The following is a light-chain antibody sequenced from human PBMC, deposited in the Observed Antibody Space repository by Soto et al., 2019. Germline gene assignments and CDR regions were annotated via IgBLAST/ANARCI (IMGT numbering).Light chain of an antibody. Sequence: IQMSQSPSSLSASVGDRVTITCQVSQSISSYLNWYQQKPGKAPKLLIYAASSLQSGVPSRFSGSGSGTDFTLTISSLQPEDFATYYCQQSYSTPPLTFGGGTKVDIK. CDR2: AAS. V-gene: IGKV1-39*01. CDR3: QQSYSTPPLT. CDR1: QSISSY. J-gene: IGKJ4*01.